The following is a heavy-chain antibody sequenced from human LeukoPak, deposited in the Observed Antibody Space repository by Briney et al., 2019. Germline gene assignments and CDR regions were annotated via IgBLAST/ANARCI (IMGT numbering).Heavy chain of an antibody. V-gene: IGHV4-34*01. D-gene: IGHD3-22*01. CDR1: GGSFSGYY. CDR2: INHSGST. CDR3: ARHYYDSSGYYYFDY. Sequence: SETLSLTCAVYGGSFSGYYWSWIRQPPGKGLEWIGEINHSGSTNYNPSLKSRVTISVDTSKNQFSLKLSSVTAADTAVYYCARHYYDSSGYYYFDYWGQGTLVTVSS. J-gene: IGHJ4*02.